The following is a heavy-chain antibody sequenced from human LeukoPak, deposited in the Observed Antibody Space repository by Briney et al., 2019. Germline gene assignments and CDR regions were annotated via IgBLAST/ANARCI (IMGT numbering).Heavy chain of an antibody. CDR3: ARGLYCSGGSCYRRPFDY. V-gene: IGHV4-39*07. CDR1: GGSISSSSYY. D-gene: IGHD2-15*01. J-gene: IGHJ4*02. CDR2: IYYSGST. Sequence: SETLSLTCTVSGGSISSSSYYWGWIRQPPGKGLEWIGSIYYSGSTYCNPSLKSRVTISVDTSKNQFSLKLSSVTAADTAVYYCARGLYCSGGSCYRRPFDYWGQGTLVTVSS.